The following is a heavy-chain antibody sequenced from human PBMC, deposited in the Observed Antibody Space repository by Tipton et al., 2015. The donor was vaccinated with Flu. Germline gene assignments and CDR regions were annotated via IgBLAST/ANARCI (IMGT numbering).Heavy chain of an antibody. V-gene: IGHV1-18*01. J-gene: IGHJ3*02. CDR2: FSAYNGNG. CDR1: GYTFPSYG. D-gene: IGHD3-10*01. Sequence: QLVQSGPEVKKPGASVKVPCKASGYTFPSYGISWVRQAPGQGLEWMGGFSAYNGNGIYAQKFQGRVTMTTDTSTSSAYMELRSLRTDDTAVYYCARGEFPARTIDAFDIWGQGTMVTVSS. CDR3: ARGEFPARTIDAFDI.